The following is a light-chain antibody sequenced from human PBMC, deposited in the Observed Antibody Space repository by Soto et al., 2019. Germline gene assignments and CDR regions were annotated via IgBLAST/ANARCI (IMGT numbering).Light chain of an antibody. Sequence: EIVLTQSPGTLSLSPGERATLSCKASQSIVSNYLAWYQRRPGQAPRLLIYGSSSRATDIPARFSGSGSGTDFTLTITRLESEDFAVYYCRQYGSSPPTFGQGTKVEFK. CDR3: RQYGSSPPT. J-gene: IGKJ1*01. V-gene: IGKV3-20*01. CDR2: GSS. CDR1: QSIVSNY.